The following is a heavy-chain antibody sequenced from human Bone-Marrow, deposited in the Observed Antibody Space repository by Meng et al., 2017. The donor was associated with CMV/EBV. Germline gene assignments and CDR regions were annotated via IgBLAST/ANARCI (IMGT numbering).Heavy chain of an antibody. Sequence: IYGDSVSSNSAAWFWLRQSPSRGLEWLGRAYYRSKWYNDYAVSVKGRITIIPDTSKNQFSLQLNSVTPEDTAVYYCARVVKGTFDYWGQGTLVTVSS. V-gene: IGHV6-1*01. CDR1: GDSVSSNSAA. CDR2: AYYRSKWYN. CDR3: ARVVKGTFDY. J-gene: IGHJ4*02.